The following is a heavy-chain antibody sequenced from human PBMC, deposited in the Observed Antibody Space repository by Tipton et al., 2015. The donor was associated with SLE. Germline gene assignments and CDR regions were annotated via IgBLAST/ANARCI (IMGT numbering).Heavy chain of an antibody. D-gene: IGHD2-15*01. V-gene: IGHV1-18*01. J-gene: IGHJ3*02. CDR3: FYGGRAFEI. Sequence: QSGPEVKKPGASVKVYCKASGYTFTSYGISWVRQAPGQGLEWMGRISPYNGDTYYAQTFQGRVTLTTDTSTNTAYMDLRSLRSDDTAFYYCFYGGRAFEIRGQGTLVIDSS. CDR2: ISPYNGDT. CDR1: GYTFTSYG.